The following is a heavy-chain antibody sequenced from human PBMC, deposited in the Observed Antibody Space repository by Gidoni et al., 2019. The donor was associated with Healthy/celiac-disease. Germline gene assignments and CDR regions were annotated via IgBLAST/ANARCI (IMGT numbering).Heavy chain of an antibody. Sequence: QVQLVQSGAEVKKPGSSVKVSCKASGGTFSSYAISWVRQAPGQGLEWMGGLIPIFGTANYAQKFQGRVTITADESTSTAYMELSSLRSEDTAVYYCARGGFGKDYGKYGMDVWGQGTTVTVSS. J-gene: IGHJ6*02. CDR2: LIPIFGTA. CDR1: GGTFSSYA. D-gene: IGHD4-17*01. V-gene: IGHV1-69*01. CDR3: ARGGFGKDYGKYGMDV.